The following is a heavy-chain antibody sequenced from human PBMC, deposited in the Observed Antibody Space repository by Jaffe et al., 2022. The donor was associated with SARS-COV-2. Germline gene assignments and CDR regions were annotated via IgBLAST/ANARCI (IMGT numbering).Heavy chain of an antibody. CDR3: ATGAWGQH. Sequence: QVQLVQSGAEVKKPGASVKVSCKASGDTFISYTIYWVRQAPGQRLEWMAWINAGNGITTYSQRFQGRVTVTRDTSASTAYMELSSLRSEDTAVYYCATGAWGQHWGQGTLVYVSS. J-gene: IGHJ1*01. D-gene: IGHD7-27*01. V-gene: IGHV1-3*01. CDR2: INAGNGIT. CDR1: GDTFISYT.